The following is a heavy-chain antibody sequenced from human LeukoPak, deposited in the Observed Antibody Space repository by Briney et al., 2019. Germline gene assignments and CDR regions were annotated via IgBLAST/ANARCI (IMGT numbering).Heavy chain of an antibody. CDR1: GGSISSYY. Sequence: PSETLSLTCTISGGSISSYYWSWIRQPPGKGLEWIGRIYTSGSTNYNPSLKSRVTMSVDTSKNQFSLKLSSVTAADTAVYYCARGREVLRYFDWLLHRGPEENYYYGMDVWGQGTTVTVSS. D-gene: IGHD3-9*01. V-gene: IGHV4-4*07. CDR2: IYTSGST. J-gene: IGHJ6*02. CDR3: ARGREVLRYFDWLLHRGPEENYYYGMDV.